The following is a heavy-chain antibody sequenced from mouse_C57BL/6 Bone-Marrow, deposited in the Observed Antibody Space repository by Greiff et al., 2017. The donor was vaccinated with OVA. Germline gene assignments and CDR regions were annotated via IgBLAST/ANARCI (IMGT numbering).Heavy chain of an antibody. CDR1: GFTFSDYG. J-gene: IGHJ4*01. Sequence: EVKLQESGGGLVQPGGSLKLSCAASGFTFSDYGMAWVRQAPRKGPEWVAFISNLAYSIYYADTVTGRFTISRENAKNTLYLEMSSLRSEDTAMYYCARQGAYYSNYGAMDYWGQGTSVTVSS. D-gene: IGHD2-5*01. CDR2: ISNLAYSI. CDR3: ARQGAYYSNYGAMDY. V-gene: IGHV5-15*01.